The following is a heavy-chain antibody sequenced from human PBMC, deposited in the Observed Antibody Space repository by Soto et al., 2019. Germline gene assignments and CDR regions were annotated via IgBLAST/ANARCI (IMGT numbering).Heavy chain of an antibody. D-gene: IGHD6-13*01. CDR1: GFTFSSYS. V-gene: IGHV3-48*01. CDR3: ARGGIAAAGTRGFGWFDP. J-gene: IGHJ5*02. CDR2: ISSSSSTI. Sequence: GGSLRLSCAASGFTFSSYSMNWVRQAPGKGLEWVSYISSSSSTIYYADSVKGRFTISRDNAKNSLYLQMNSLRAEDTAVYYCARGGIAAAGTRGFGWFDPWGQGILVTVSS.